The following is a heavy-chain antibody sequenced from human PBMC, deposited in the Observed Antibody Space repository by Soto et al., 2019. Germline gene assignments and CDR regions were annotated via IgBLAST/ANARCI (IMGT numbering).Heavy chain of an antibody. Sequence: QVQLVQSGAEVKKPGSSVRVSCKASGGTLNSYTISWVRQAPGQGLEWMGGIIPVFGTTDYAQKFQGRVTIAAEQSTGAAYLALFSLRSEDTVMYYCSVSNSYGRGDLWGQGTLVTVSS. CDR3: SVSNSYGRGDL. V-gene: IGHV1-69*01. CDR1: GGTLNSYT. D-gene: IGHD4-17*01. J-gene: IGHJ4*02. CDR2: IIPVFGTT.